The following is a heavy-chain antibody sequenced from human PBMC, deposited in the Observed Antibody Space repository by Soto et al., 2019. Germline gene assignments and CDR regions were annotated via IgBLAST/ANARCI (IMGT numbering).Heavy chain of an antibody. Sequence: SETLSLTCSVSGDSVSSDSYYWTWIRQPPGKGLEWIGYISSSGRTNYNPSLKSRVTISLDTSSNQFSLELTSVTAADTAIYYCARDIRGYSRAFDYWGQGTLVT. J-gene: IGHJ4*02. CDR2: ISSSGRT. CDR1: GDSVSSDSYY. V-gene: IGHV4-61*01. D-gene: IGHD5-18*01. CDR3: ARDIRGYSRAFDY.